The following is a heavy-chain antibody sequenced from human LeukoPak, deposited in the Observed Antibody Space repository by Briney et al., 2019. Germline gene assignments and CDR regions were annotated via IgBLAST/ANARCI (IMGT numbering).Heavy chain of an antibody. CDR3: AKVATMGEYYGMDV. CDR1: GFTFSSYA. J-gene: IGHJ6*02. Sequence: GGSLRLSCAASGFTFSSYAMSWVRQAPGKGLEWVSAISGSGGSTYYADSVKGRVTISRDNSKNTLYLQMNSLRAEDRAVYYCAKVATMGEYYGMDVWGQGTTVTVSS. V-gene: IGHV3-23*01. CDR2: ISGSGGST. D-gene: IGHD5-12*01.